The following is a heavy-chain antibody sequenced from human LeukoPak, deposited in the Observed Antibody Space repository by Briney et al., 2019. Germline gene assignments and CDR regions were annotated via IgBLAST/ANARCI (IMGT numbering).Heavy chain of an antibody. V-gene: IGHV3-7*01. CDR2: IKPDVSEI. CDR1: GFTFSNYW. CDR3: AIRYSGSYNDY. J-gene: IGHJ4*02. Sequence: GGSLRLSCAASGFTFSNYWMSWVRQAPGKGLEWVANIKPDVSEIYYVDSVKGRFTISRDNAKNYLYLQMNSLRAEDTAVYYCAIRYSGSYNDYWGQGTLATVSS. D-gene: IGHD1-26*01.